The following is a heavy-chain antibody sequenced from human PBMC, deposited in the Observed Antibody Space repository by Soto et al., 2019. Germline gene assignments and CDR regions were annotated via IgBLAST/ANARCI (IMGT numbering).Heavy chain of an antibody. CDR2: IYPGDSDT. J-gene: IGHJ4*02. CDR1: GYSLTSYW. D-gene: IGHD6-19*01. V-gene: IGHV5-51*01. CDR3: ARSLTSIAVAGRVFDY. Sequence: GESLKISCKGSGYSLTSYWIGWVRQMPGKGLEWMGIIYPGDSDTRYSPSFQGQVTISADKSISTAYLQWSSLKASDTAMYYCARSLTSIAVAGRVFDYWGQGTLVTVSS.